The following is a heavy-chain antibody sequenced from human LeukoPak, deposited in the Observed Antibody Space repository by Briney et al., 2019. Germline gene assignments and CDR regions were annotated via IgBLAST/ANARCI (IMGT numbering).Heavy chain of an antibody. CDR3: AKRTVGYYYYGMDV. V-gene: IGHV4-30-2*01. J-gene: IGHJ6*02. CDR2: IYHSGST. CDR1: GVSISSGGYS. D-gene: IGHD4-23*01. Sequence: KTSETLSLTCAVSGVSISSGGYSWSWIRQPPGKGLEWIGYIYHSGSTYYNPSLKSRVTISVDRSKNQFPLKLSSVTAADTAVYYCAKRTVGYYYYGMDVWGQGTTVTVSS.